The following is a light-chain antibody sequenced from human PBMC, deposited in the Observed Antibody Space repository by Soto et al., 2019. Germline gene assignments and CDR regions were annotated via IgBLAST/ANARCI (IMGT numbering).Light chain of an antibody. V-gene: IGLV2-14*01. CDR2: EVS. Sequence: QSVLTQPASVSGSPGQSITISCTGTSSDVGGYNYVSWYQQHPGKAPKLMIYEVSNRPSGVSNRFSGSKSGNTAYLTISGLQAEDEADYYCSSYTGSSTPYVFGTGTKVTVL. CDR3: SSYTGSSTPYV. J-gene: IGLJ1*01. CDR1: SSDVGGYNY.